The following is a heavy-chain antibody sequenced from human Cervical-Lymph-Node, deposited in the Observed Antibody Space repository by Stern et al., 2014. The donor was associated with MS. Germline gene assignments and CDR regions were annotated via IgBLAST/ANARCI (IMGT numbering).Heavy chain of an antibody. J-gene: IGHJ4*02. D-gene: IGHD6-13*01. CDR1: GFSFSRYA. CDR2: IWYDGSNP. CDR3: ASAYSSSHYYFDY. Sequence: QVQLAESGGGVVQPGRALRLSCAASGFSFSRYAMHWVRQAPGKGLECGALIWYDGSNPYYADSVTGRFTISRDNFKNTLYLQMNSLRAEDTAVYYCASAYSSSHYYFDYWGQGTLVTVSS. V-gene: IGHV3-33*01.